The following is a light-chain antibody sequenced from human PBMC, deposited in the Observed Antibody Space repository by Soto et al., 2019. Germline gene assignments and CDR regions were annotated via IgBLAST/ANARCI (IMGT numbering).Light chain of an antibody. CDR1: SSNIGKNF. V-gene: IGLV1-51*01. Sequence: QSVLTQPPSVSAAPGQRVTITCSGSSSNIGKNFISWYQQVPGTAPKLIIYDSFQRPSGIPDRVSGSKSGTSATLDIARLQTGDEASYYCATWDSSLSVYLFGTGTKVTVL. CDR3: ATWDSSLSVYL. J-gene: IGLJ1*01. CDR2: DSF.